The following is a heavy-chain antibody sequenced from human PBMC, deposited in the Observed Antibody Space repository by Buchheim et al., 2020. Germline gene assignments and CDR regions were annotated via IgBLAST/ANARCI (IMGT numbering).Heavy chain of an antibody. CDR2: MNPVSGNT. CDR3: ARGRGSTADRGYFDY. CDR1: GYTFTSYD. Sequence: QVQLVQSGAEVEKPGASVKVSCKPSGYTFTSYDVIWVRQATGQGLEWMGWMNPVSGNTGNAQKFQGRVTMTRDTSIGTAYMELSSLRSDDTDVYFCARGRGSTADRGYFDYWGQGTL. J-gene: IGHJ4*02. V-gene: IGHV1-8*01. D-gene: IGHD6-6*01.